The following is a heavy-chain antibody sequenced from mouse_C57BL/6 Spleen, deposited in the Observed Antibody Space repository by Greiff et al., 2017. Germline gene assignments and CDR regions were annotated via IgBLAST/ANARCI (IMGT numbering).Heavy chain of an antibody. CDR1: GYTFTDYE. V-gene: IGHV1-15*01. D-gene: IGHD3-2*02. CDR2: IDPETGGT. CDR3: TRSAQATFYAMDY. J-gene: IGHJ4*01. Sequence: VQLQQSGAELVRPGASVTLSCKAPGYTFTDYEMHWVKQTPVHGLEWIGAIDPETGGTAYNQKFKGKAILTADKSSSTAYMELRSLTSEDSAVYYCTRSAQATFYAMDYWGQGTSVTVSS.